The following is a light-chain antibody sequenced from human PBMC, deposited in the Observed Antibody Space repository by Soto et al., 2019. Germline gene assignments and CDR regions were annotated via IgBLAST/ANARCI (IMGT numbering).Light chain of an antibody. CDR1: QSISTY. J-gene: IGKJ4*01. CDR3: QQSFHTPPIT. Sequence: DLQMTQSPSSLSASVGDTITITCRASQSISTYLNWYQQKPGKAPKLLIYTASRLEGGVPSRFSGSGSGTDFTLTISSLQPEDFATYYCQQSFHTPPITFGGGTRVEIK. CDR2: TAS. V-gene: IGKV1-39*01.